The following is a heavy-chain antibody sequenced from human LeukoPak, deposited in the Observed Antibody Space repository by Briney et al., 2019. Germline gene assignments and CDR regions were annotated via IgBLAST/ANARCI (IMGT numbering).Heavy chain of an antibody. CDR1: GFTFSSYA. J-gene: IGHJ4*02. Sequence: GGSLRLSCAASGFTFSSYAMSWVRQAPGKGLEWVSAISGSGGSTYYADSVKGRFTISRDNSKNTLYLQMNSLRAEDTAVYYCAKELMGYCSDGSCYGDFDYWGQGTLVTVSS. V-gene: IGHV3-23*01. CDR2: ISGSGGST. CDR3: AKELMGYCSDGSCYGDFDY. D-gene: IGHD2-15*01.